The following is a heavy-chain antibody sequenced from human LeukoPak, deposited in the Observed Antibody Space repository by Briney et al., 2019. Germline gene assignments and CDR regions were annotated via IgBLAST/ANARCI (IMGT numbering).Heavy chain of an antibody. CDR2: ISAYNGNT. CDR3: ARGGTDYGGKSPWE. D-gene: IGHD4-23*01. V-gene: IGHV1-18*01. Sequence: ASVKVSCKASGGTFNNYAINWVRQAPGQGLEWMGWISAYNGNTNYAQKLQGRVTMTTDTSTSTAYMELRSLRSDDTAVYYCARGGTDYGGKSPWEWGQGTLVTVSS. J-gene: IGHJ4*02. CDR1: GGTFNNYA.